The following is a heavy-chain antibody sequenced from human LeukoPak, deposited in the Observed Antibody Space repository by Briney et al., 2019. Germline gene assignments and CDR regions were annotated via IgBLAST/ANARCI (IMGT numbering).Heavy chain of an antibody. J-gene: IGHJ6*03. Sequence: GGSLRLSCAASGFTFDDYAMHWVRQAPGKGLEWVSGISWNSGNIGYAGSVKGRFTISRDNDKTSLYLHMNSLRAEDMALYYCAKGTSGGDYGDSYYMDVWGKGTTVTVSS. CDR1: GFTFDDYA. D-gene: IGHD4-17*01. CDR3: AKGTSGGDYGDSYYMDV. CDR2: ISWNSGNI. V-gene: IGHV3-9*03.